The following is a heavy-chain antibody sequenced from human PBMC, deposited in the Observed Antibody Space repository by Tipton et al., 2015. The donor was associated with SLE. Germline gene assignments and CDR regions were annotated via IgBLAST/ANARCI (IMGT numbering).Heavy chain of an antibody. CDR1: GDSISSTTSH. V-gene: IGHV4-39*01. CDR2: IHYSGTT. Sequence: GLVKPSQTLSLTCTVSGDSISSTTSHWGWIRQPPGKGLEWIGTIHYSGTTFYNPSLKSRVTMLVDTSKNQFSLKLTSVTAADTAVYYCARQQRGNYGMDVWGQGTTVTVSS. D-gene: IGHD6-25*01. J-gene: IGHJ6*02. CDR3: ARQQRGNYGMDV.